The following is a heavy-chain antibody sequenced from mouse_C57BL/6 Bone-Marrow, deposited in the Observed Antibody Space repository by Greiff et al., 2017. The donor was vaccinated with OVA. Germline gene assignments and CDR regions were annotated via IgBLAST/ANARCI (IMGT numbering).Heavy chain of an antibody. CDR3: ARSQLGSWYFDV. CDR2: IYPRSGNT. Sequence: VQLKESGAELARPGASVKLSCKASGYTFTSYGISWVKQRTGQGLEWIGEIYPRSGNTYYNEKFKGKATLTADKSSSTAYMELRSLTSEDSAVYFCARSQLGSWYFDVWGTGTTVTVSS. CDR1: GYTFTSYG. D-gene: IGHD4-1*02. J-gene: IGHJ1*03. V-gene: IGHV1-81*01.